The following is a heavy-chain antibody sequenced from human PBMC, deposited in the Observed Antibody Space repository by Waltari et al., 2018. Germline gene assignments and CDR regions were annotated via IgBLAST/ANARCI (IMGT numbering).Heavy chain of an antibody. D-gene: IGHD3-10*01. CDR3: ARSPTHPYGSGSYYT. CDR1: GYTFTSYD. Sequence: QVQLVQSGAEVKKPGASVKVSCKASGYTFTSYDINWVRQATGQGLEWMGWRNPNIGNTGYAQKFQGRVTITRNTSISTAYMELSILRSEDTAVYYCARSPTHPYGSGSYYTWGQGTLVTVSS. J-gene: IGHJ5*02. CDR2: RNPNIGNT. V-gene: IGHV1-8*03.